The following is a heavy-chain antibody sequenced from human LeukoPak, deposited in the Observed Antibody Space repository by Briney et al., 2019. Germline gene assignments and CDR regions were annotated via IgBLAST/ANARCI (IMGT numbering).Heavy chain of an antibody. Sequence: SETLSLTCTVSGGSISSYHWSWIRQPPGKGLEWIGYIYYSGSTNYNPSLKSRVTISVDTSKNQFSLKLSSVTAADTAVYYCARDRRVAAATHAFDIWGQGTMVTVSS. D-gene: IGHD6-13*01. V-gene: IGHV4-59*01. J-gene: IGHJ3*02. CDR3: ARDRRVAAATHAFDI. CDR2: IYYSGST. CDR1: GGSISSYH.